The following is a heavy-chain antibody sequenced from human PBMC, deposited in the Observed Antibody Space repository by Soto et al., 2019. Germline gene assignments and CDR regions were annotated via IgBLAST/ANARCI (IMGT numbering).Heavy chain of an antibody. CDR1: GYTFTSYG. Sequence: ASVKVSCKASGYTFTSYGISWVRQAPGQGLEWMGWISAYNGNTNYARKLQGRVTMTTDTSTSTAYMELRSLRSDDTAVYYCARSQSRYGGNWFDPWGQGTLVTVSS. V-gene: IGHV1-18*01. CDR3: ARSQSRYGGNWFDP. J-gene: IGHJ5*02. D-gene: IGHD4-17*01. CDR2: ISAYNGNT.